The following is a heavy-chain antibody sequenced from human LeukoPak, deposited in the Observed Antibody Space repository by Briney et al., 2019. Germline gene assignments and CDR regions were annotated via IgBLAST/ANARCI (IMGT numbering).Heavy chain of an antibody. J-gene: IGHJ6*03. CDR1: GGSISSYY. CDR2: IYTSGST. Sequence: ASETLSLTCTVSGGSISSYYWSWIRQPPGKGLEWIGYIYTSGSTNYNPSLKSRVTISVDTSKNQFSLKLSSVTAADTAVYYCARRTDYMDAWGQGTTVTVSS. D-gene: IGHD2-2*01. V-gene: IGHV4-4*09. CDR3: ARRTDYMDA.